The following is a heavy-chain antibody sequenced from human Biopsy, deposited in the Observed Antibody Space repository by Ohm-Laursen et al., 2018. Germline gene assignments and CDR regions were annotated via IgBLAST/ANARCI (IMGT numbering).Heavy chain of an antibody. CDR3: AGGGLNYWYFDL. V-gene: IGHV1-2*02. CDR2: INPNSGGT. Sequence: GASVKVSCKASGYTFTTYDINWVRQAPGQGLEWMGWINPNSGGTNYAQKFQGRVTMTRDTSMSTAYMELNRLRSDDTAVYYCAGGGLNYWYFDLWGRGTLVTVSS. D-gene: IGHD1-26*01. J-gene: IGHJ2*01. CDR1: GYTFTTYD.